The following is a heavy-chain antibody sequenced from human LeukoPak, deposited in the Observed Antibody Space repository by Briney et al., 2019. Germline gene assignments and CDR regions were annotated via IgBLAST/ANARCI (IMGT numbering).Heavy chain of an antibody. CDR3: ARTTEGGYSYGYFYYYYMDV. V-gene: IGHV4-59*01. Sequence: SETLSLTCTVSGGSISSYYWSWIRQPPGKGLEWIGNIYYSGSTNYNPSLKSRVTISVDTSKNQFSLKLSSVTAADTAVYYCARTTEGGYSYGYFYYYYMDVWGKGTTVTISS. CDR1: GGSISSYY. CDR2: IYYSGST. D-gene: IGHD5-18*01. J-gene: IGHJ6*03.